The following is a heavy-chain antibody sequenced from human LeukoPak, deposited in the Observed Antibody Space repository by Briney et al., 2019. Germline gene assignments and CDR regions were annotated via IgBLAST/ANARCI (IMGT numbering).Heavy chain of an antibody. J-gene: IGHJ3*01. Sequence: GGSLRLSCAASGFTFSDSAMIWVRQAPGKGLDWVSLISFSGANSYYADSVKGRFTISGDNSKDTLFLQMNSLRAEDTAIYYYARDILLTTWGLGTMVTVSS. V-gene: IGHV3-23*01. D-gene: IGHD1-1*01. CDR2: ISFSGANS. CDR3: ARDILLTT. CDR1: GFTFSDSA.